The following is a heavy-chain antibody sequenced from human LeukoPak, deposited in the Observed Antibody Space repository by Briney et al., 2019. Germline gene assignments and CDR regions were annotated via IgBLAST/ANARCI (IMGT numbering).Heavy chain of an antibody. J-gene: IGHJ4*02. V-gene: IGHV4-59*01. Sequence: PSETLSLTCTVSGGSISGYYWSWIRQPPGKGLEFIGYIHHSGSTNYNRSLKSRITISVDTSKNQFSLNLSSVTAADTALYYCARIRTDTAWYYFDCWGQGSLVTVSS. CDR3: ARIRTDTAWYYFDC. CDR1: GGSISGYY. CDR2: IHHSGST. D-gene: IGHD6-13*01.